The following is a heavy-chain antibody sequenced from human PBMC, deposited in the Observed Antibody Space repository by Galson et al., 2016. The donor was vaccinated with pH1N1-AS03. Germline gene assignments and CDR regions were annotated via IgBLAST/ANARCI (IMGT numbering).Heavy chain of an antibody. CDR1: GYSISSGYY. V-gene: IGHV4-38-2*01. CDR2: IYHSGST. J-gene: IGHJ4*02. Sequence: SETLSLTCAVSGYSISSGYYWGWIRQPPGKGLEWIGSIYHSGSTYYNPSLMSRVTISVDTSKNRFSLKVTAVTAADTAVYYCARVGKYFDVWSGYSDFDYWGQGTLVTVSS. D-gene: IGHD3-3*01. CDR3: ARVGKYFDVWSGYSDFDY.